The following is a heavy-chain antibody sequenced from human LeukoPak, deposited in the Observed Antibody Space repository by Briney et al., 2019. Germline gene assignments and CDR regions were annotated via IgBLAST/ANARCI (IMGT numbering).Heavy chain of an antibody. Sequence: SETLSLTCTVSGGSISSYYWSWIRQPPGKGLEWIGYIYYSGSTNYNPSLKSRVTISVDTSKNRFSLKLSSVAAADTAVYYCARQHPYYYDSSGYYFDYWGQGTLVTVSS. CDR3: ARQHPYYYDSSGYYFDY. CDR1: GGSISSYY. V-gene: IGHV4-59*01. J-gene: IGHJ4*02. D-gene: IGHD3-22*01. CDR2: IYYSGST.